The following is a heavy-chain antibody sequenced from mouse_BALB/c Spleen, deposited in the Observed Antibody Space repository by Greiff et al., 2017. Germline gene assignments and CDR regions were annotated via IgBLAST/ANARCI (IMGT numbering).Heavy chain of an antibody. D-gene: IGHD2-2*01. CDR3: AREGYGEKYYYAMDY. CDR1: GFNIKDTY. CDR2: IDPANGNT. Sequence: VQLKESGAELVKPGASVKLSCTASGFNIKDTYMHWVKQRPEQGLEWIGRIDPANGNTKYDPKFQGKATITADTSSNTAYLQLSSLTSEDTAVYYCAREGYGEKYYYAMDYWGQGTSVTVSS. J-gene: IGHJ4*01. V-gene: IGHV14-3*02.